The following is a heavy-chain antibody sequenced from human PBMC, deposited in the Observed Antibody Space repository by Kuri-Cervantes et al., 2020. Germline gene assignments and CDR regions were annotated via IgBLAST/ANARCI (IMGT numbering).Heavy chain of an antibody. D-gene: IGHD6-6*01. Sequence: GSLRLSCAVYGGSFSGYYWSWIRQPPGKGLEWIGYIYYSGSTNYNPSLKSRVTISVDTSKNQFSLKLSSVTAADTAVYYCAAGGIAARYYYYMDVWGKGTTVTVSS. V-gene: IGHV4-59*01. J-gene: IGHJ6*03. CDR3: AAGGIAARYYYYMDV. CDR1: GGSFSGYY. CDR2: IYYSGST.